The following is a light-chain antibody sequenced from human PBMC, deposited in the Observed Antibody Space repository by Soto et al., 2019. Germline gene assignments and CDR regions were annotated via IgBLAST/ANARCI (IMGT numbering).Light chain of an antibody. V-gene: IGKV3-20*01. Sequence: EIVLTQSPGTLSLSPGERATLSCRASQSVSSSYLAWYQQKPGQAPRLLIYGAYNRATGIPDRFSGSGSGTDFTLTISRLEPEDFAVYYCQQYGSSRTFGQWTKVDIK. J-gene: IGKJ1*01. CDR2: GAY. CDR3: QQYGSSRT. CDR1: QSVSSSY.